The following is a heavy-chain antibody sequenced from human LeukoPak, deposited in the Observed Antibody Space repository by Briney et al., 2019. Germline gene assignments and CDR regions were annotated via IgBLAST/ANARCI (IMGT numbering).Heavy chain of an antibody. CDR3: ARTYCSSTSCSPEYFQH. J-gene: IGHJ1*01. V-gene: IGHV5-51*01. D-gene: IGHD2-2*01. CDR2: IYPGDSDT. Sequence: PWESLKISCKGSGYSFTSYWIGWVRQMPGKGLEWMGIIYPGDSDTRYSPSFQGQVTISADKSISTAYLQWSSLKASDTAMYYCARTYCSSTSCSPEYFQHWGQGTLVTVSS. CDR1: GYSFTSYW.